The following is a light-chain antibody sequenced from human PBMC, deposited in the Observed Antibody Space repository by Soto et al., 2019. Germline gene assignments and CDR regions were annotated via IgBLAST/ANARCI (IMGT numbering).Light chain of an antibody. V-gene: IGKV3-11*01. CDR2: DAS. J-gene: IGKJ5*01. CDR3: QQRSNWLIT. CDR1: QSVSIL. Sequence: EIVLTQSPGTLSLSPGERATLSCRASQSVSILLAWYQQKPGQAPRLLIYDASNRATGIPARFSGSGSGTDFTLTISSLEPEDFAVYYCQQRSNWLITFGQGTRLEIK.